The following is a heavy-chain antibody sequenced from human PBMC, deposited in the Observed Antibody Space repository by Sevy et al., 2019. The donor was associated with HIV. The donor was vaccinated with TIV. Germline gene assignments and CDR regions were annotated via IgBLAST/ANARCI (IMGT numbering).Heavy chain of an antibody. Sequence: GGSLRLSCATSGFPFSSYAMSWVRQAPGKGLEWVSYITNSGSTKYYSDSVKGRFTISRDNAKNSLYLQMNNLRAEDTAVYYCARDLPPSATTVAHFDYWGRGTLVTVSS. J-gene: IGHJ4*02. D-gene: IGHD4-17*01. CDR3: ARDLPPSATTVAHFDY. V-gene: IGHV3-48*03. CDR1: GFPFSSYA. CDR2: ITNSGSTK.